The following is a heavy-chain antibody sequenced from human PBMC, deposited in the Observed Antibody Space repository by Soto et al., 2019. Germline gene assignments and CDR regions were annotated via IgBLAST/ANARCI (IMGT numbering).Heavy chain of an antibody. Sequence: ASVKVSCKASGGTFSSYAISWERQAPGQGLEWMGGVIPIFGTANYAQKFQGRVTITADESTSTAYMELSSLRSEDTAVYYCAKPNLAAKLVSCFDPLFRGTLVTVPS. CDR3: AKPNLAAKLVSCFDP. D-gene: IGHD1-26*01. CDR1: GGTFSSYA. V-gene: IGHV1-69*13. CDR2: VIPIFGTA. J-gene: IGHJ5*02.